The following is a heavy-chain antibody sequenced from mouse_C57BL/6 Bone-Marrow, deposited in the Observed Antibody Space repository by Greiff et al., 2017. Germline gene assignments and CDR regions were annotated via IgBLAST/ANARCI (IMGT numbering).Heavy chain of an antibody. Sequence: VQLQQSGPELVKPGASVKISCKASGYAFSSSWMNWVKQRPGKGLEWIGRIYPGDGDTNYNGKFKGKATLTADKSSSTAYMQLSSLTSEDSAVYYCARLGLPYYFDYWGQGTTRTVSS. D-gene: IGHD2-4*01. CDR2: IYPGDGDT. CDR3: ARLGLPYYFDY. V-gene: IGHV1-82*01. CDR1: GYAFSSSW. J-gene: IGHJ2*01.